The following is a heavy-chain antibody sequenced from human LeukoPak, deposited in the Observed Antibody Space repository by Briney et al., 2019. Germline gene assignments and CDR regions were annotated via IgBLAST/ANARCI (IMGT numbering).Heavy chain of an antibody. J-gene: IGHJ4*02. CDR3: AGGLGYCSSTSCYSGY. V-gene: IGHV3-21*01. CDR2: ISSSSSYI. D-gene: IGHD2-2*02. CDR1: GFTFSSYS. Sequence: GGPLRLSCAASGFTFSSYSMNWVRQAPGKGLEWVSSISSSSSYIYYADSVKGRFTISRDNAKNSLYLQMNSLGAEDTAVYYCAGGLGYCSSTSCYSGYWGQGTLVTVSS.